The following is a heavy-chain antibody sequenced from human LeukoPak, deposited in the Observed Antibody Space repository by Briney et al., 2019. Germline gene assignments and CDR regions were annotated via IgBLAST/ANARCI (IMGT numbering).Heavy chain of an antibody. V-gene: IGHV4-39*07. J-gene: IGHJ4*02. CDR3: ARGDCSSTSCLDY. Sequence: SETLSLTCTVSGGSISSSSYYWGWIRQPPGKGLEWIGSIYYSGSTYYNPSLKSRVTISVDTSKNQFSLELSSVTAADTAVYYCARGDCSSTSCLDYWGQGTLVTVSS. CDR1: GGSISSSSYY. D-gene: IGHD2-2*01. CDR2: IYYSGST.